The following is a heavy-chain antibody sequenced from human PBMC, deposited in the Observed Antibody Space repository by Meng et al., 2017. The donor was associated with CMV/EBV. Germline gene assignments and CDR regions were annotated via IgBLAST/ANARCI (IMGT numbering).Heavy chain of an antibody. CDR1: GYSISSGYY. J-gene: IGHJ6*02. CDR3: ARSQIAAQSYYYYGMDV. Sequence: SETLSLTCTVSGYSISSGYYWGWIRQPPGKGLEWIGSIYHSGSTYYNPSPKSRVTISVDTSKNQFSLKLSSVTAADTAVYYCARSQIAAQSYYYYGMDVWGQGTTVTVSS. CDR2: IYHSGST. V-gene: IGHV4-38-2*02. D-gene: IGHD6-13*01.